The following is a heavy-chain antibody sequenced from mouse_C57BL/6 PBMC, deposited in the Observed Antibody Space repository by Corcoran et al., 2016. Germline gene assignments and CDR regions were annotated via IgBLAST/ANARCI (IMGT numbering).Heavy chain of an antibody. D-gene: IGHD1-1*01. Sequence: DVQLQASGPGLVKPSQSLSLTCSVTGYSITSGYYWNWIRQFPGNKLEWMGYISYDGSNNYNPSLKNRISITRDTSKNQFFLKLNSVTTEDTATYYCAREDYYYGSRTRYFDVWGTGTTVTVSS. CDR3: AREDYYYGSRTRYFDV. CDR1: GYSITSGYY. V-gene: IGHV3-6*01. J-gene: IGHJ1*03. CDR2: ISYDGSN.